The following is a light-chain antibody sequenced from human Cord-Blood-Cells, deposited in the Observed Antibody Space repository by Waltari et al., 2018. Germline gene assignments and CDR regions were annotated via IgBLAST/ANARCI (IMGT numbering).Light chain of an antibody. CDR3: QQSYSTALT. J-gene: IGKJ4*01. Sequence: DIQMTHAPSSLSASVGDRVTITCRASQSIYSDLSWYQQKPGRAPKPLIYASSSLQSGVPSRCSGSAAGTDLTLTISSLQPEDVATYYCQQSYSTALTFGGGTKVEIK. V-gene: IGKV1-39*01. CDR2: ASS. CDR1: QSIYSD.